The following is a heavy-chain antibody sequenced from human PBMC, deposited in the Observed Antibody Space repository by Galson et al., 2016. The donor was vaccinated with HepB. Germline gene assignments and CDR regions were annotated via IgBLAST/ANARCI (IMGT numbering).Heavy chain of an antibody. J-gene: IGHJ4*02. CDR3: ERDSFDSHGSGSPLFDY. V-gene: IGHV6-1*01. D-gene: IGHD3-10*01. CDR1: GDSVSSNSAA. CDR2: TYYKSKWHD. Sequence: CAISGDSVSSNSAAWNWIRQSPSRGLEWLGRTYYKSKWHDDYAVSVESRIIINPDTSKNQFSLHLNSVTPEGTAVYYCERDSFDSHGSGSPLFDYWGQGTLVTVSS.